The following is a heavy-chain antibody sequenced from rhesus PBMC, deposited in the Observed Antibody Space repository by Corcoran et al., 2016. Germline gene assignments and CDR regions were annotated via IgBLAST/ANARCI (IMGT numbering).Heavy chain of an antibody. V-gene: IGHV1S2*01. D-gene: IGHD3-9*01. J-gene: IGHJ4*01. CDR1: GYTFTDYY. CDR2: INPYNGKP. Sequence: QVQLVQSGAEVKKPGSSVKVSCKASGYTFTDYYMHWVRQAPRKRLEWMGWINPYNGKPKYAQKFQGRVTMTRDTSTSAAYVELSSLISEDTAVYYCARAGYYEDDYGYYPFDYWGQGVLVTVSS. CDR3: ARAGYYEDDYGYYPFDY.